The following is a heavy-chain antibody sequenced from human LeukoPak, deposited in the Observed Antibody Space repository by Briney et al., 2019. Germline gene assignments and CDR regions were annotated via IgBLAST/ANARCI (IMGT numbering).Heavy chain of an antibody. V-gene: IGHV3-30*02. J-gene: IGHJ4*02. CDR2: IHHDGSNK. Sequence: GGSLRLSCAASGFTFSSYGMHWVRQAPGKGLDWVAFIHHDGSNKYYADSVRGRFTISRDNSKNTLYLQMNSLRAEDTAVYYCARDVYYGSGSPRLDYWGQGTLVTVSS. D-gene: IGHD3-10*01. CDR3: ARDVYYGSGSPRLDY. CDR1: GFTFSSYG.